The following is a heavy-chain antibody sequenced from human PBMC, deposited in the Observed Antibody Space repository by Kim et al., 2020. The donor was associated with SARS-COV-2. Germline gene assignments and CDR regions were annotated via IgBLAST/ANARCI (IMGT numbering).Heavy chain of an antibody. CDR3: ARSGVEWWLDY. CDR2: IKQDGSEK. CDR1: GSTFSSYW. Sequence: GGSLRLSCAASGSTFSSYWMSWVRQAPGKGLEWVANIKQDGSEKYYVDSVKGRFTISRDNAKNSLYLQMNSLRAEDTAVYYCARSGVEWWLDYWGQGTLVTVSS. V-gene: IGHV3-7*01. D-gene: IGHD2-15*01. J-gene: IGHJ4*02.